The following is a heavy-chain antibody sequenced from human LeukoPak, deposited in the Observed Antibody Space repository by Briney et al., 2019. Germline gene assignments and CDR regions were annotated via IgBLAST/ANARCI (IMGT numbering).Heavy chain of an antibody. CDR1: GFTFSSYG. CDR3: AAGYYFGDY. CDR2: ISHDRSNK. D-gene: IGHD3-22*01. J-gene: IGHJ4*02. V-gene: IGHV3-30*03. Sequence: PGRSLRLSCAASGFTFSSYGMHWVRQAPGKGLEWVATISHDRSNKYYADSVKGRFTISRDNSKNTLYLQMNSLRAEDTAVYYCAAGYYFGDYWGQGTLVTVSS.